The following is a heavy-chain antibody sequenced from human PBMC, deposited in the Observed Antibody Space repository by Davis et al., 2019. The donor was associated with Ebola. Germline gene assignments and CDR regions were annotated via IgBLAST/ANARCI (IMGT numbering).Heavy chain of an antibody. D-gene: IGHD5-18*01. V-gene: IGHV4-34*01. CDR1: GGSSSGYY. Sequence: MPGGSLSLTCALYGGSSSGYYWSWIRQLQGKGLEWIGEINHSGSTNYNPSLKSRVTISVDTSKNQFSLKLSSVTAADTAVYYCARVDTATFDYWGQGTLVTVSS. CDR2: INHSGST. J-gene: IGHJ4*02. CDR3: ARVDTATFDY.